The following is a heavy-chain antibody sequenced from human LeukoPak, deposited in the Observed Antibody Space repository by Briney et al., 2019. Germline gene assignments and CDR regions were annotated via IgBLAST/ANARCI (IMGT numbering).Heavy chain of an antibody. J-gene: IGHJ6*02. Sequence: GGSLRLSCAASGFTFSSYAMSWVRQAPGKGLEWVSAISGSGSTIYYADSVKGRFTISRDNAKNSLYLQMNSLRAEDMAVYYCARAPYDFWSGYSDGMDVWGQGTTVTVSS. D-gene: IGHD3-3*01. CDR3: ARAPYDFWSGYSDGMDV. CDR1: GFTFSSYA. V-gene: IGHV3-23*01. CDR2: ISGSGSTI.